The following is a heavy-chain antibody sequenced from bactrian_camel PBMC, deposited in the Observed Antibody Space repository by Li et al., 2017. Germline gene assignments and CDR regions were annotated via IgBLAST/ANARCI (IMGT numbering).Heavy chain of an antibody. D-gene: IGHD5*01. CDR3: SKGWGLGAMVRDPV. CDR1: DDVSKYY. J-gene: IGHJ4*01. Sequence: HVQLVESGGGSVQAGGSLRLACAASDDVSKYYMAWFRQAPGKGVEWVSGINRDASNTGYANSVRGRFTISRDNAKNTLYLQLNNLKVEDTATYYCSKGWGLGAMVRDPVRGPGTQVTVS. V-gene: IGHV3S5*01. CDR2: INRDASNT.